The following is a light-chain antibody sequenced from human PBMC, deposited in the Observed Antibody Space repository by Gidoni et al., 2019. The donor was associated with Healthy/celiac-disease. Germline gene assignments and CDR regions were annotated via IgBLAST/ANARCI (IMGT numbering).Light chain of an antibody. CDR1: QGIRND. CDR3: LQDYNYPWT. V-gene: IGKV1-6*01. Sequence: GARCAITCRASQGIRNDLGWYQQKPGKAPKLLIYAASSLQSGVPSRFSGSGSGTDFTLTISSPQPEDFATYYCLQDYNYPWTFGQGTKVEIK. CDR2: AAS. J-gene: IGKJ1*01.